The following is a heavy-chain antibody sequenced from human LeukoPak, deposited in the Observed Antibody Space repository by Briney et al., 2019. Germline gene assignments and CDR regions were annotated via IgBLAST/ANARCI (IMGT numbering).Heavy chain of an antibody. D-gene: IGHD6-6*01. CDR3: ARDSPQYSSSNYFDY. J-gene: IGHJ4*02. V-gene: IGHV1-18*01. CDR2: ISAYNGNT. Sequence: ASVKVSCKASGYTFTSYGTSWVRQAPGQGLEWMGWISAYNGNTNYAQKPQGRVTMTTDTSTSTAYMELRSLRSDDTAVYYCARDSPQYSSSNYFDYWGQGTLVTVSS. CDR1: GYTFTSYG.